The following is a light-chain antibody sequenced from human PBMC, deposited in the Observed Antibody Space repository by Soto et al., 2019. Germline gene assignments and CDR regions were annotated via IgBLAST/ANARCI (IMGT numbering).Light chain of an antibody. CDR3: QQSKILSNT. CDR1: QSISSW. CDR2: KTS. J-gene: IGKJ4*01. Sequence: DIQMTQSPSTLSASVGDRVTITCRASQSISSWLAWYQQKPGKAPKLLIYKTSNLESGVPSRFSGSGSGTEFSLTISSLQPDDFAPYYCQQSKILSNTFGEGTRLEVK. V-gene: IGKV1-5*03.